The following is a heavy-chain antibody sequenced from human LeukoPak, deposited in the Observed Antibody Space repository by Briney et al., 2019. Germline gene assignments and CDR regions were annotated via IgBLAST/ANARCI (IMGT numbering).Heavy chain of an antibody. CDR1: GFTFSSYS. V-gene: IGHV3-21*01. D-gene: IGHD2-21*02. J-gene: IGHJ6*03. Sequence: PGGSLRLSCAASGFTFSSYSMNWVRQAPGKGLEWVSSISSSSSYIYYADSVKGRFTISRDNAKNSLYLQMNSLRAEDTAVYYCARDPAYCGGDCYSGGYYYYYYMDVWGKGTTVTISS. CDR3: ARDPAYCGGDCYSGGYYYYYYMDV. CDR2: ISSSSSYI.